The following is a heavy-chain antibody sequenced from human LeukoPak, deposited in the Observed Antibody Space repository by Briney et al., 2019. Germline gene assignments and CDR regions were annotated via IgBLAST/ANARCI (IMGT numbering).Heavy chain of an antibody. CDR3: AREDKGGSGWYRAFFDY. D-gene: IGHD6-19*01. V-gene: IGHV3-23*01. J-gene: IGHJ4*02. Sequence: GGSLRLSRAASGFSFSSYGMSWVRQAPGKGLEWVSVLTGSGGSTYYADSVKGRFTISRDNAKNSLYLQMNSLRAEDTAVYYCAREDKGGSGWYRAFFDYWGQGTLVTVSS. CDR2: LTGSGGST. CDR1: GFSFSSYG.